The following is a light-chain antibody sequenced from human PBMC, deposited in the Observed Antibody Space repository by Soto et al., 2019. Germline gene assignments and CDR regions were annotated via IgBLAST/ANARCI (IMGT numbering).Light chain of an antibody. Sequence: DIQMTQSPSSLSASVGDRVTITCRASQSISSYLNWYQQKPGKAPKLLIYAASSLQSGVPSRFSGSGSGTDFNLTISSLQPDDFATYYCQQSYSTPTFGQGTKLEIK. J-gene: IGKJ2*01. CDR3: QQSYSTPT. V-gene: IGKV1-39*01. CDR1: QSISSY. CDR2: AAS.